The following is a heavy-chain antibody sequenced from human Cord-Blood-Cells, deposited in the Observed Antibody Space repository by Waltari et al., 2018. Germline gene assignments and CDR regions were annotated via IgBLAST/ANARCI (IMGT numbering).Heavy chain of an antibody. V-gene: IGHV4-34*01. CDR3: ARQSSWYYGDY. CDR1: GGSLSGYY. J-gene: IGHJ4*02. Sequence: VQLQQWGAGLLKPSETLSLTCAVDGGSLSGYYWSWIRQPPGKGLEWFGEINNSGRTNYNTPLKSRVTISVDTSKNQFSLKLSSVTAADTAVYYCARQSSWYYGDYWGQGTLVTVSS. D-gene: IGHD6-13*01. CDR2: INNSGRT.